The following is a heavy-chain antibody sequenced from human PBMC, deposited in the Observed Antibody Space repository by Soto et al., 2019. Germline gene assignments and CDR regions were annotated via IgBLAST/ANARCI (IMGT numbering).Heavy chain of an antibody. CDR3: ARGGEPLGYYGLDV. V-gene: IGHV4-61*01. CDR1: GGSVRSGNHF. D-gene: IGHD3-10*01. Sequence: SETLSLTCSVSGGSVRSGNHFWNWIRQPPGRGLEWLGYMYYTGVTNYNPSLKSRVSMPVDTSKNQFSLKLTSLTAADTAVYYCARGGEPLGYYGLDVWGQGTTVTVSS. CDR2: MYYTGVT. J-gene: IGHJ6*02.